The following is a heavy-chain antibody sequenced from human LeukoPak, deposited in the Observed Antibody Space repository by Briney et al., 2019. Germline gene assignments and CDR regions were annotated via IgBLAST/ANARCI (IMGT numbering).Heavy chain of an antibody. J-gene: IGHJ4*02. CDR3: ARQYCSDNYCPLLDY. D-gene: IGHD2-15*01. CDR1: GFTFSDYY. CDR2: ISSSSTTI. Sequence: RAGGSLRLSCAASGFTFSDYYMSWIRQAPGRGLAWVSYISSSSTTIYYADSVKGRFTISRDNAKNSVYLQMNSLRAEDTAVYYCARQYCSDNYCPLLDYWGQGTLVTVSS. V-gene: IGHV3-11*01.